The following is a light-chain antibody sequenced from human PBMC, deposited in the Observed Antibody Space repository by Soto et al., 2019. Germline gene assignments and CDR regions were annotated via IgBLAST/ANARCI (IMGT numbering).Light chain of an antibody. J-gene: IGLJ2*01. CDR1: GSNIGTYA. CDR3: AAWDDSLRAVV. CDR2: RNH. V-gene: IGLV1-44*01. Sequence: SVLTQSPSASATPGQRVTISCSGSGSNIGTYAVNWYQQLPGTAPTLLIFRNHQRPSGVPDRFSGSKSGTSASLAISGPQSEDEADYYCAAWDDSLRAVVFGGGTQLTVL.